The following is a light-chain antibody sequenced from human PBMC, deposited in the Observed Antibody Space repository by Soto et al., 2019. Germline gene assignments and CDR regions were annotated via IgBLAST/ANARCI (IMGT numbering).Light chain of an antibody. Sequence: QSALTQPPSASGSPGQSGTISCTGTSSDVGGYDLVSWYQQHPGKAPKLILYEVAKRPSGVPARFSGSKSGNTASLTVSVFQADDESDYYCSSFAGNNNLFGGGTKLTVL. J-gene: IGLJ2*01. CDR1: SSDVGGYDL. CDR2: EVA. V-gene: IGLV2-8*01. CDR3: SSFAGNNNL.